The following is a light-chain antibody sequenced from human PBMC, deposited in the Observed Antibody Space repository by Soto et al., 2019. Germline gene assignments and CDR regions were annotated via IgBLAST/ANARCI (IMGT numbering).Light chain of an antibody. J-gene: IGKJ1*01. CDR2: GAS. V-gene: IGKV3-15*01. CDR3: QQYGSIPWT. Sequence: EVILTHSPATLSVSPGDRATLSCRASQSINSNLAWYQQQPGQAPRLLIYGASTRATAVPDRFSGSGSGTDFTLTISRLEPEDFAVYYCQQYGSIPWTFGQGTKVDI. CDR1: QSINSN.